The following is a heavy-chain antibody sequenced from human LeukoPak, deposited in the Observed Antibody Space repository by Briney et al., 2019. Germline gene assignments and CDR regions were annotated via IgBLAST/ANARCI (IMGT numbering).Heavy chain of an antibody. D-gene: IGHD3-3*01. J-gene: IGHJ4*02. Sequence: GGSLRLSCAASGFTFSSYGMHWVRQAPGKGLEWVAVIWYDGSNKYYADSVKGRFTISRDNSKNTLYLQMNSLRAEDTAVYYCARGLRRPLEWLHYFDYWGQGTLVTVSS. CDR2: IWYDGSNK. CDR1: GFTFSSYG. V-gene: IGHV3-33*08. CDR3: ARGLRRPLEWLHYFDY.